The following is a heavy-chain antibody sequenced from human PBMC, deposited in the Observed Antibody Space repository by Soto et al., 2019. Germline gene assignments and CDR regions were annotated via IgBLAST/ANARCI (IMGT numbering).Heavy chain of an antibody. CDR3: ARDTAASGTGSFDY. Sequence: PGGSLRLSCAASGFTFSSYAMHWVRQAPGKGLEWVAVISYDGSNKYYADSVKGRFTISRDNSKNTLYLQMNSLRAEDTAVYYCARDTAASGTGSFDYWGQGALVTVSS. CDR1: GFTFSSYA. CDR2: ISYDGSNK. D-gene: IGHD6-13*01. V-gene: IGHV3-30-3*01. J-gene: IGHJ4*02.